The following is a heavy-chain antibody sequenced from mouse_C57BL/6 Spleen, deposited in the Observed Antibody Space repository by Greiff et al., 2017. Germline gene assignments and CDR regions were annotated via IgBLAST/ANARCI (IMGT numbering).Heavy chain of an antibody. CDR1: GYTFTDYY. CDR2: IYPGSGNT. Sequence: QVQLQQSGAELVRPGASVKLSCKASGYTFTDYYINWVKQRPGQGLEWVARIYPGSGNTYYNEKFKGKATLTAEKSSSTAYMQLSSLTSEDSAVYFCARRSGPYYAMDYWGQGTSVTVSS. J-gene: IGHJ4*01. CDR3: ARRSGPYYAMDY. V-gene: IGHV1-76*01.